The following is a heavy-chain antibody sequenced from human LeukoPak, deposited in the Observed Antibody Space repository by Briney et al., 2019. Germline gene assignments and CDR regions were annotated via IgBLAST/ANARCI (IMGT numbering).Heavy chain of an antibody. CDR2: VIGSSGAT. Sequence: GGSLRLSCAASGFSLNENAMNWVRQAPGKGLEWVAVVIGSSGATDYADSVKGRFTISRDNSKNTLFLRMNSLRAEDTAIYYCAKGAYDFLEIAYFDYWGQGALVTVSS. CDR3: AKGAYDFLEIAYFDY. D-gene: IGHD3-3*01. CDR1: GFSLNENA. V-gene: IGHV3-23*01. J-gene: IGHJ4*02.